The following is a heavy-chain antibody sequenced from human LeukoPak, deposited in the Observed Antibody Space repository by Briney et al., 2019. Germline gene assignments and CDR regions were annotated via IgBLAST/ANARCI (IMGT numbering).Heavy chain of an antibody. J-gene: IGHJ5*02. D-gene: IGHD6-13*01. CDR1: GFTFSDYY. CDR3: AKERSSSPPFNWFDP. CDR2: ISGSSTYR. V-gene: IGHV3-11*05. Sequence: GGSLRLSCAAAGFTFSDYYMSWIRQAPGQGLEWLSYISGSSTYRNYADSVKGRFTISRDNAKNSLYLQMSGLRAEDTAVYYCAKERSSSPPFNWFDPWGQGTLVTVSS.